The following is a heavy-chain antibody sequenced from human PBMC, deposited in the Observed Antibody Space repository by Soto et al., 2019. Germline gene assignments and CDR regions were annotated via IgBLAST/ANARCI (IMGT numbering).Heavy chain of an antibody. D-gene: IGHD3-3*01. V-gene: IGHV3-48*01. CDR1: GFTFSSYS. Sequence: PGGSLRLSCAASGFTFSSYSMNWVRQAPGKGLEWVSYISSSSSTIYYADSVKGRFTISRDNAKNSLYLQMNSLRAEDTAVYYCAREVGWLLYEDYYYMDVWGKGTTVTVSS. CDR3: AREVGWLLYEDYYYMDV. CDR2: ISSSSSTI. J-gene: IGHJ6*03.